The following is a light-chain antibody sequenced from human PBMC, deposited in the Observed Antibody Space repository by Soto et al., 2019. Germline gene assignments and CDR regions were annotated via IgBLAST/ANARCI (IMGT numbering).Light chain of an antibody. CDR3: QQYHSYWK. CDR1: QSISSW. J-gene: IGKJ1*01. V-gene: IGKV1-5*01. CDR2: DAS. Sequence: DIQMTQSPSTLSASVGDRVTITCRASQSISSWLAWYQQKPGKAPKLLIYDASSLESGVPSRFSGSGSGTEFTRTISSLQPDDFATYYCQQYHSYWKFGNGTKVDIX.